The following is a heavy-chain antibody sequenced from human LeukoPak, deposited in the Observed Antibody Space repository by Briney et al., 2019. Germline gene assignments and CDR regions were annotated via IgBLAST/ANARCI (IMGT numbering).Heavy chain of an antibody. CDR2: INPSGGST. Sequence: GASVKVSCKASGYTFISYYMYRVRQAPGQGLESIGIINPSGGSTTYAQKFQGRVAVTSDTSTSTVYMEMSSLRSEDTAFYYCARAGARSPFGYWGQGTLVTVSS. J-gene: IGHJ4*02. D-gene: IGHD3-10*01. V-gene: IGHV1-46*01. CDR1: GYTFISYY. CDR3: ARAGARSPFGY.